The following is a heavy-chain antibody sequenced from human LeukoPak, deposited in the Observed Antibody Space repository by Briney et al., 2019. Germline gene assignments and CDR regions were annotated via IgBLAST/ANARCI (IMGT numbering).Heavy chain of an antibody. V-gene: IGHV1-2*02. CDR3: GRDYGENWFDP. D-gene: IGHD4-17*01. CDR2: INPNSGGT. Sequence: GSVKVSCKASGYTFTGYYMHWVRQAARQGLEWMGWINPNSGGTNYAQKYQGRVTMTRDTSISTAYMEMSRLRSDDTAVYYCGRDYGENWFDPWGRGTLVTVSS. J-gene: IGHJ5*02. CDR1: GYTFTGYY.